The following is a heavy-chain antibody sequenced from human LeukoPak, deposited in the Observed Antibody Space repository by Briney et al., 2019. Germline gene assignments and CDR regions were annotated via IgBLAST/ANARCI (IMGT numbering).Heavy chain of an antibody. CDR1: GFTFDDYA. CDR3: AREPRFGSYSIDY. V-gene: IGHV3-9*01. Sequence: GRSLRLSCAASGFTFDDYAMHWVRQAPGKGLEWVSGISWNSGSIGYADSVKGRFTISRDNAKNSLYLQMNGLRAEDTAVYYCAREPRFGSYSIDYWGQGTLVTVSS. CDR2: ISWNSGSI. D-gene: IGHD1-26*01. J-gene: IGHJ4*02.